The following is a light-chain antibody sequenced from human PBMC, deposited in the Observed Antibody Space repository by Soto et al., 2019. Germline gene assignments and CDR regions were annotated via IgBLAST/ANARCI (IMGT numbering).Light chain of an antibody. CDR3: VLYMGSGIWV. J-gene: IGLJ3*02. V-gene: IGLV8-61*01. CDR1: SGSVSTNYY. Sequence: QTVVTQEPSFSVSPGGTVTLTCGLRSGSVSTNYYPSWYQQTPGQAPRTLMYTTNTRASGVPDRFSGSILGNKAALTITGAQADDECDYYCVLYMGSGIWVFGGGTKVTVL. CDR2: TTN.